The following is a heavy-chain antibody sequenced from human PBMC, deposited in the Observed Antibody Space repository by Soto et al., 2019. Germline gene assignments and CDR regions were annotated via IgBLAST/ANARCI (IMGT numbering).Heavy chain of an antibody. Sequence: GASVKVSCKASGYTFTSYYMHWVRQAPGQGLEWMGIINPSGGSTSYAQKFQGRVTMTRDTSTSTVYMELSSLRSEDTAVYYCARVRYSGSYSATGAFDIWGQGTMVTVSS. CDR2: INPSGGST. J-gene: IGHJ3*02. D-gene: IGHD1-26*01. CDR1: GYTFTSYY. V-gene: IGHV1-46*01. CDR3: ARVRYSGSYSATGAFDI.